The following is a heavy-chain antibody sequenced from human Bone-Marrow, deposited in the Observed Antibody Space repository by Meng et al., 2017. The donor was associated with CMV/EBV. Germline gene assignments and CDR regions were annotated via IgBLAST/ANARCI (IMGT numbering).Heavy chain of an antibody. D-gene: IGHD2-8*01. Sequence: GESLKISCAASGFTVSSNYMSWVRQAPGKGLEWVSVIYSGGSTYYADSVKGRFTISRDNSKNTLYLQMNSLRAEDTAVYYCARDRWEVLMVQYGMDVWGQGTTVTVSS. J-gene: IGHJ6*02. CDR2: IYSGGST. CDR3: ARDRWEVLMVQYGMDV. CDR1: GFTVSSNY. V-gene: IGHV3-53*05.